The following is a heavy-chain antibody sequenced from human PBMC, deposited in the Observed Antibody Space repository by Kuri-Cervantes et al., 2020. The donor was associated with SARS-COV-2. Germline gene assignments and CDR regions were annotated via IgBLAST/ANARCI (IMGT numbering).Heavy chain of an antibody. V-gene: IGHV5-51*01. D-gene: IGHD2-15*01. J-gene: IGHJ3*02. CDR1: GYTFTSYG. CDR3: ARGRIQGDIFDM. Sequence: KVSCKASGYTFTSYGISWVRQMPGKGLEWVGIIFPADSDTRYSPSFQGQVTISADKSINTAYLQWRSLKASDTAKYYCARGRIQGDIFDMWGQGTMVTVSS. CDR2: IFPADSDT.